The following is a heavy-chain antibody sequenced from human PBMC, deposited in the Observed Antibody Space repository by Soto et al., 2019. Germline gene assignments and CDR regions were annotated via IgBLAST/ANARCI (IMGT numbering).Heavy chain of an antibody. CDR3: ATYYTAVAYFEN. CDR1: EDPSSYSA. J-gene: IGHJ4*02. Sequence: QVRVVQSGAEVRKPGSSLKVSCTASEDPSSYSAIGWLRQAPGQGLEWMGGINPNFGSAIYAQKFQGRTTITAHYTDLNDLRSEDTAIYFCATYYTAVAYFENWGQGTLVTVSS. V-gene: IGHV1-69*01. D-gene: IGHD5-18*01. CDR2: INPNFGSA.